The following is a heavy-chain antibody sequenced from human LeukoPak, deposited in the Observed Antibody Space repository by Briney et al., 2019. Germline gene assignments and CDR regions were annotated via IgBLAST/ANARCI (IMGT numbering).Heavy chain of an antibody. CDR2: IKSKTDGGTT. D-gene: IGHD2-2*02. CDR1: GFTFSNAW. J-gene: IGHJ4*02. CDR3: TTDIVVVPAAIQDYFDY. Sequence: AGGSLRLSCAASGFTFSNAWMSWVRQAPGKGLEWVGRIKSKTDGGTTDYAAPVKGRFTISRDDSKNTLYLQMNSLKTEDTAVYYCTTDIVVVPAAIQDYFDYWGQGTLVTVSS. V-gene: IGHV3-15*01.